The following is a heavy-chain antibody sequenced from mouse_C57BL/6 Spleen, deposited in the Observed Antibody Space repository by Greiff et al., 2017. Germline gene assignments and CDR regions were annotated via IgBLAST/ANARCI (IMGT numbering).Heavy chain of an antibody. D-gene: IGHD1-1*01. CDR3: AREITTSAMDD. CDR2: IDPSDSYT. Sequence: VQLQQPGAELVRPGTSVKLSCKASGYTFTSYWMHWVKQRPGQGLEWIGVIDPSDSYTNYNQKFKGKATLTVDTSSSTAYMQLSSMTSEDAAVYYCAREITTSAMDDWGQGTSVTVSS. V-gene: IGHV1-59*01. CDR1: GYTFTSYW. J-gene: IGHJ4*01.